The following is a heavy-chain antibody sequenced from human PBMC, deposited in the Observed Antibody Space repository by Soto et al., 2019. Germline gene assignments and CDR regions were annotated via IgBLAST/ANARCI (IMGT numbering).Heavy chain of an antibody. CDR1: GFTFSSYA. D-gene: IGHD6-13*01. V-gene: IGHV3-23*01. J-gene: IGHJ4*02. Sequence: VGSLRLSCAASGFTFSSYAMSWVRQAPGKGLEWVSAISGSGGSTYYADSVKGRFTISRDNSKNTLYLQMNSLRAEDTAVYYCAKENRYSSSWFEFDYWGQGPLVTVSS. CDR3: AKENRYSSSWFEFDY. CDR2: ISGSGGST.